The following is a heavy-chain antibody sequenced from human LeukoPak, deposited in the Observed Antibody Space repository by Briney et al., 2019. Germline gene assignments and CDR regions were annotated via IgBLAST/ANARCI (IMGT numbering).Heavy chain of an antibody. J-gene: IGHJ4*02. Sequence: SETLSLTCAVSGGSISSYYWSWIRQPPGKGLEWMGDIYYSGSTNYNPSLKSRVTISVDTSNNQFSLKLSSVTAADTAEYYCARAPYGSGTFDYWGQGTLVTVSA. D-gene: IGHD3-10*01. CDR1: GGSISSYY. CDR2: IYYSGST. V-gene: IGHV4-59*01. CDR3: ARAPYGSGTFDY.